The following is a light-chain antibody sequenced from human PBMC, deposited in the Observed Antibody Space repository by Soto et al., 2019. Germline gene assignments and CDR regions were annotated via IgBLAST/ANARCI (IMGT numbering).Light chain of an antibody. V-gene: IGKV3D-15*01. CDR1: QSVGSK. CDR2: DAS. J-gene: IGKJ4*01. CDR3: QQYSDWPRA. Sequence: EIVMTQSPPTLYVSPGERATLSCRASQSVGSKLAWYQQRPGQAPRLLIYDASNRATGIPARFSGSGSGTQFSLTISSLQSEDFAAYSCQQYSDWPRAFGGGTKVEIK.